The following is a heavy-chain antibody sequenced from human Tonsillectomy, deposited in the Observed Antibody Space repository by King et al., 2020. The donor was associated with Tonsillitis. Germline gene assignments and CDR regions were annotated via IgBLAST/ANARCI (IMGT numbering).Heavy chain of an antibody. V-gene: IGHV1-18*04. J-gene: IGHJ6*02. D-gene: IGHD3-9*01. Sequence: QLVQSGPEVKKPGASVKVSCKASGYIFTTYGISWVRQAPGQGLEWMGWISAYNGDTKHAQKFQGRVIMTIDTSTSTADMELRSLRSADTAVYFCARDPRQSDIMTGSENNYYGLDGWGQGTTVTVSS. CDR1: GYIFTTYG. CDR3: ARDPRQSDIMTGSENNYYGLDG. CDR2: ISAYNGDT.